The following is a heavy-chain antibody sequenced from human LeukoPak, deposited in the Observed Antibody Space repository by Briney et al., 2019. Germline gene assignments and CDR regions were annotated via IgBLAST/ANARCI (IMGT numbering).Heavy chain of an antibody. V-gene: IGHV3-23*01. CDR2: ISDSGGRT. D-gene: IGHD3-22*01. CDR3: AKRGVVIRVILVGFHKEAYYFDS. CDR1: GITLSNYG. J-gene: IGHJ4*02. Sequence: GGSLRLSCAVSGITLSNYGMSWVRQAPGKGLEWVAGISDSGGRTTYADSVKGRFTISRDNPKNPLYLQMNSLRAEDTAVYFCAKRGVVIRVILVGFHKEAYYFDSWGQGALVTVSS.